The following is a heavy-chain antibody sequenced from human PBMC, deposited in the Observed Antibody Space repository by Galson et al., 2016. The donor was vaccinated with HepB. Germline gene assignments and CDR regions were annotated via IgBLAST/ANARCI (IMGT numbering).Heavy chain of an antibody. D-gene: IGHD2-15*01. CDR3: ARAPGCSGGSCYAFDY. J-gene: IGHJ4*02. CDR1: GASISSSS. CDR2: IKHSGTT. Sequence: SETLSLTCTVSGASISSSSWGWIRQPPGKGLELIGYIKHSGTTNYNPSLRSRVTISLDTSKNQVSLKLTSVTAADTAVYYCARAPGCSGGSCYAFDYWGQGTLVTVSS. V-gene: IGHV4-59*01.